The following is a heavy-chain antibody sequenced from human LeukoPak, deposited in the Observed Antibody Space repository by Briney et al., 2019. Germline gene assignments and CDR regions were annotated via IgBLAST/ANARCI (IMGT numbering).Heavy chain of an antibody. Sequence: SETLSLTCAVYGGSFSGYYWSWIRQPPGKGLEWIGEINHSGSTNYNPSLKSRVTISVDTSKNQFSLKLSSVTAADTAVYYCARSVRLGELFRYYYYGMDVWGQGTTVTVSS. J-gene: IGHJ6*02. CDR2: INHSGST. CDR1: GGSFSGYY. V-gene: IGHV4-34*01. CDR3: ARSVRLGELFRYYYYGMDV. D-gene: IGHD3-10*01.